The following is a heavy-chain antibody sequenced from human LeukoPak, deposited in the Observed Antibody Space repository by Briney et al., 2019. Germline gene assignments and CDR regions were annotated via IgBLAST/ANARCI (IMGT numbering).Heavy chain of an antibody. CDR2: IDWDDDK. J-gene: IGHJ4*02. Sequence: SGPALVKPTQTLTLTCNFPGFSLDTNGLCVSWIRQPPGKALEWLARIDWDDDKYYTPSLKTRLTISKDTSENRVVLTMTNMDPVDTATYYCARSDCKWRHLYNFDFWGQGTLVTVSS. D-gene: IGHD2-21*02. CDR1: GFSLDTNGLC. V-gene: IGHV2-70*11. CDR3: ARSDCKWRHLYNFDF.